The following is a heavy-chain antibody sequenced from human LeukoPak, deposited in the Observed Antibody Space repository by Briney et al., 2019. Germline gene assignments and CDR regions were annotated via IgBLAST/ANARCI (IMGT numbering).Heavy chain of an antibody. CDR2: IYYSGST. J-gene: IGHJ5*02. CDR1: GGSVSSGSYY. V-gene: IGHV4-39*01. CDR3: ARHRWFGELLSYNWFDP. D-gene: IGHD3-10*01. Sequence: PSETLSLTCTVSGGSVSSGSYYWGWIRQPPGKGLEWIGSIYYSGSTYYNPSLKSRVTISVDTSKNQFSLKLSSVTAADTAVYYCARHRWFGELLSYNWFDPWGQGTLVTVSS.